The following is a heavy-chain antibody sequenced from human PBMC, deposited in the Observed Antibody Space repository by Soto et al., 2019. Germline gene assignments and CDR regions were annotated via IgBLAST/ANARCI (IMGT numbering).Heavy chain of an antibody. D-gene: IGHD1-26*01. V-gene: IGHV1-18*01. J-gene: IGHJ4*02. Sequence: ASVTVSCTASGYTFTSYGIIWVRQAPGQGLEWMGWISAYNGNTNYAQKLQGRVTMTTDTSTSTAYMELRSLRSDDTAVYYCARDAAVGLFDNWGQGTLVTVSS. CDR3: ARDAAVGLFDN. CDR1: GYTFTSYG. CDR2: ISAYNGNT.